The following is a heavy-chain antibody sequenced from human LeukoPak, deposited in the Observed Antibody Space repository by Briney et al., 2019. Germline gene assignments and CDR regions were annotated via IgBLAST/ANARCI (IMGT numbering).Heavy chain of an antibody. Sequence: SETLSLTCTVSGGSISSYYWSWIRQPAGKGLEWIGRIYTSGSTNYNPSLKSRVTISVDTSKNQFSLKLSSVTAADTAVYYCAKQTYDFGLGFGPWGQGTLVTVSS. D-gene: IGHD3-3*01. V-gene: IGHV4-4*07. CDR1: GGSISSYY. J-gene: IGHJ5*02. CDR2: IYTSGST. CDR3: AKQTYDFGLGFGP.